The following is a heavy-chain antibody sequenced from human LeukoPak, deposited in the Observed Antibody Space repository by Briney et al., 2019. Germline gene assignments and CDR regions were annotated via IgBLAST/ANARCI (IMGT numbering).Heavy chain of an antibody. Sequence: SETLSLTCTVSGGSISSGYYWGWIRQPPGKGLEWIGSIYHSGSTYYNPSLKSRVTISVDTSKNQFSLKLSSVTAADSAVYYCARRSPYSTGWSSYFDYWGQGALVTVSS. D-gene: IGHD6-19*01. CDR2: IYHSGST. V-gene: IGHV4-38-2*02. CDR3: ARRSPYSTGWSSYFDY. CDR1: GGSISSGYY. J-gene: IGHJ4*02.